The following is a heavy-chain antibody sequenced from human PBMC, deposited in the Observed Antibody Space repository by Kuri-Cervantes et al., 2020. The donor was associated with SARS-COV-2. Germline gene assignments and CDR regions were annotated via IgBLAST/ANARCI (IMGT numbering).Heavy chain of an antibody. CDR2: IGPSGTTK. CDR1: GFTANSNY. Sequence: GESLKISCAASGFTANSNYMIWVRQAPGKGLEWVSNIGPSGTTKYYADSVKGRFTISRDNAKNSLYLQMSSLRAEDTAVYYCTREMAGDYYYMDVWGKGTTVTVSS. D-gene: IGHD5-24*01. J-gene: IGHJ6*03. V-gene: IGHV3-11*04. CDR3: TREMAGDYYYMDV.